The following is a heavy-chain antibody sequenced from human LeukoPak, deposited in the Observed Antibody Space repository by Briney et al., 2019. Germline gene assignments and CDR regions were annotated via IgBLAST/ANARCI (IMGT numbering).Heavy chain of an antibody. CDR1: GFTFSSYA. CDR3: ARNSGYGDFDY. V-gene: IGHV3-30-3*01. Sequence: GGSLRLSCAASGFTFSSYAMHWVRQAPGMGLEWVAVISYDGSTKHYVDSVKGRFTISRDNSKNTLYLQMNSLRADDTAVYYCARNSGYGDFDYWGQGTLVTVS. CDR2: ISYDGSTK. J-gene: IGHJ4*02. D-gene: IGHD5-12*01.